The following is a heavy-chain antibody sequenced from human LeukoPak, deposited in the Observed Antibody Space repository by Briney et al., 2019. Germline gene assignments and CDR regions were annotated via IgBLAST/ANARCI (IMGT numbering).Heavy chain of an antibody. J-gene: IGHJ5*02. D-gene: IGHD2-8*01. V-gene: IGHV3-43*02. Sequence: GGFLRLSCAASGFTFADYAMHWVRQAPGKGLEWVSLISGDGGSTYYADSVRGRFTISRDNSKNSLYLQMNSLRTEDTALYYCAKGPRYRTNGVCYSGVFDPWGQGTLVTVSS. CDR1: GFTFADYA. CDR2: ISGDGGST. CDR3: AKGPRYRTNGVCYSGVFDP.